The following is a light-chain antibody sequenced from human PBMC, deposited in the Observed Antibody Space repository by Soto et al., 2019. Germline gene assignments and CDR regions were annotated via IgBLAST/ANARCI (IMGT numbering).Light chain of an antibody. CDR3: MQTTLWPRT. Sequence: DVVMTQSPRSLSVTLGQPASISCRSTQSLVDSDGNNNLNWFHQRPGKYPRRLIYKMSNRDSGVPDRFSGSGSGTEFTLHISRAEAEDAGVFYCMQTTLWPRTFGQGTKVEI. J-gene: IGKJ1*01. CDR2: KMS. CDR1: QSLVDSDGNNN. V-gene: IGKV2-30*01.